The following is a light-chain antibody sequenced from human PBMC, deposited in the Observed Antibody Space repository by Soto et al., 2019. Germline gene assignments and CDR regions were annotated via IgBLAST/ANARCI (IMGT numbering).Light chain of an antibody. V-gene: IGKV1-12*01. CDR3: QQVDNFPLT. Sequence: IQMTQVPSSVSASVGDRVTITCRASQDVRTWLAWYQQRPGKAPKVLIHAATILQSGVPSRFSGSGAGTDFTLTINNLQPDDFATYYCQQVDNFPLTFGPGTKVD. CDR1: QDVRTW. CDR2: AAT. J-gene: IGKJ3*01.